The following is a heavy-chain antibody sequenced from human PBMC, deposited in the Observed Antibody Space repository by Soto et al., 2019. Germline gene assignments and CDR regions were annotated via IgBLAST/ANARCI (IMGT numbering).Heavy chain of an antibody. CDR3: ASWHEREQDDDV. CDR1: GFTVSGKRY. V-gene: IGHV3-53*01. CDR2: LYDVDGT. J-gene: IGHJ3*01. D-gene: IGHD1-1*01. Sequence: SWGSLRLSCAALGFTVSGKRYVSWVRQAPGKGLEWISALYDVDGTFYADSVKGRFTTSSDSSKTTVYLQMNGLRPDDTAVYYCASWHEREQDDDVWGRGTTGTVSS.